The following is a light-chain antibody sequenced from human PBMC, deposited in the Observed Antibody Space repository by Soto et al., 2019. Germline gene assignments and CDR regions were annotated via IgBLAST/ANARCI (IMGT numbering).Light chain of an antibody. CDR3: QQYYRPWT. CDR1: QSVLYSSNNKNY. V-gene: IGKV4-1*01. CDR2: WAS. Sequence: IVMTHSPDSLAVSLGERATINCKSSQSVLYSSNNKNYLAWYQQKPGQPPKLLIYWASTRESGVPDRFSGSGSGTDFTLTISSLQAEAVAVYYCQQYYRPWTFGQGTKVESK. J-gene: IGKJ1*01.